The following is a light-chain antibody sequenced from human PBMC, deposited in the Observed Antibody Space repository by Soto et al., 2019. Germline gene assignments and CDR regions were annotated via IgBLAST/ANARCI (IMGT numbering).Light chain of an antibody. CDR2: GVS. Sequence: DIQLTQSPSFLSASVRDRVTITCRASQVLSSYLAWYQQKPGKAPKLLIYGVSTLQSGVPSRFSGSGSGTEFPLTISSLQPEDLATYYCQQLNTDPLTCGGGTKGEMK. J-gene: IGKJ4*01. CDR3: QQLNTDPLT. V-gene: IGKV1-9*01. CDR1: QVLSSY.